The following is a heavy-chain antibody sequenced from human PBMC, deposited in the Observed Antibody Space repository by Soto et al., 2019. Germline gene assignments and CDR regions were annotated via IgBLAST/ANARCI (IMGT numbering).Heavy chain of an antibody. V-gene: IGHV4-39*01. CDR1: GGSISSSSYY. D-gene: IGHD3-3*01. CDR2: IYYSGST. J-gene: IGHJ5*02. Sequence: SETLSLTCTVSGGSISSSSYYWGWIRQPPGKGLEWIGSIYYSGSTYYNPSLKSRVTISVDTSKNQFSLKLSSVTAADTAVYYCARTGYDFWSGYAGHWSVPWCQATLVSVSS. CDR3: ARTGYDFWSGYAGHWSVP.